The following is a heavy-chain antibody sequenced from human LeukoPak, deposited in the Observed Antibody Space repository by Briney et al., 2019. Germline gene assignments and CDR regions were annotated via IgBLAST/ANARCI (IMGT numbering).Heavy chain of an antibody. CDR1: GGSISSYY. CDR3: ARAGRRWLQLRGLLDY. Sequence: SETLSLTCTVSGGSISSYYWSWIRQPAGKGLEWIGRIYTSGSTNYNPSLKSRVTMSVDTSKNQFSLKLSSVTAADTAVYYCARAGRRWLQLRGLLDYWGQGTLVTVSS. V-gene: IGHV4-4*07. CDR2: IYTSGST. J-gene: IGHJ4*02. D-gene: IGHD5-24*01.